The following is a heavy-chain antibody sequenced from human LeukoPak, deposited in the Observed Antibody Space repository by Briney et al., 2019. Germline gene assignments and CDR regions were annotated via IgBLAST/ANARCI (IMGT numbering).Heavy chain of an antibody. CDR1: GGSFSGYY. J-gene: IGHJ4*02. Sequence: SETLSLTCAVYGGSFSGYYWSWIRQPARKGLEWIGDINHSGSTNYNPSLKSRVTISVDTSKNQFSLKLSSATAADTAVYYCARGKRGKGLKTYYYDSSGYWPIDYWGQGTLVTVSS. D-gene: IGHD3-22*01. V-gene: IGHV4-34*01. CDR2: INHSGST. CDR3: ARGKRGKGLKTYYYDSSGYWPIDY.